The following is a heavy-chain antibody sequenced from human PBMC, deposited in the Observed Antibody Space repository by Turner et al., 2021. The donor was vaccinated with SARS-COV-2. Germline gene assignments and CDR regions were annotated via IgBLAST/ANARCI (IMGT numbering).Heavy chain of an antibody. D-gene: IGHD6-19*01. Sequence: QVQLVESGGGVVQPGRSLRLSCAASGFPFSSYGMHWVRQAPGKGLGWVAFIWYDGSNKYYADSVKGRFTISRDNSKNTLYLQMNSLRAEDTAVYYCARDKGEGSSGWLIPSGSYYFDYWGQGTLVTVSS. CDR2: IWYDGSNK. CDR1: GFPFSSYG. V-gene: IGHV3-33*01. J-gene: IGHJ4*02. CDR3: ARDKGEGSSGWLIPSGSYYFDY.